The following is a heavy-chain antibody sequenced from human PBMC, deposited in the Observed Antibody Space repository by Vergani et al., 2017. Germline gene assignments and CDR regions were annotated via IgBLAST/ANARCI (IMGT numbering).Heavy chain of an antibody. CDR1: GFTFNQYG. J-gene: IGHJ5*02. D-gene: IGHD1-14*01. CDR3: ARDLRLLYNRFDP. Sequence: QVQLVESGGGVVQPGRSLRLSCAASGFTFNQYGMHWVRQAPGKGLEWVAVTWYAGNNKQYADSVKGRFTISRDNSKCTMYLQMNSLRDEDTGVYYCARDLRLLYNRFDPWGQGTLVTVSS. V-gene: IGHV3-33*01. CDR2: TWYAGNNK.